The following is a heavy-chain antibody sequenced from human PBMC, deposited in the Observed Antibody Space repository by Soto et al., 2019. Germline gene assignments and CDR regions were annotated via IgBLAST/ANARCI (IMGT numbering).Heavy chain of an antibody. CDR1: GGSISSVYYC. CDR2: IYNGGST. CDR3: ARGPSGDKVDY. D-gene: IGHD7-27*01. Sequence: QVQLQESGPGLVKPSQTLSLTCTVSGGSISSVYYCWSWIRQSPDRGLEWIGHIYNGGSTYNNPSRTSRVTISVDTSKHQSSRPLGSVSAADTAVYDCARGPSGDKVDYWGQGILVTVSS. J-gene: IGHJ4*02. V-gene: IGHV4-30-4*01.